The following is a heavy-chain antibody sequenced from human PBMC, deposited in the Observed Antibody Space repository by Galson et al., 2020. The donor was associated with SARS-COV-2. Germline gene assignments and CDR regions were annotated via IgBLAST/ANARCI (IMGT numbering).Heavy chain of an antibody. D-gene: IGHD5-18*01. Sequence: PSETLSLTCTVSGGSISSGGYYWSWIRQHPGKGLEWIGYIYYSGSTYYNPSLKSRVTISVDTSKNQFSLKLSSVTAADTAVYYCARGSAEIQLWSSFDYWGQGTLVTVSS. V-gene: IGHV4-31*03. CDR1: GGSISSGGYY. J-gene: IGHJ4*02. CDR3: ARGSAEIQLWSSFDY. CDR2: IYYSGST.